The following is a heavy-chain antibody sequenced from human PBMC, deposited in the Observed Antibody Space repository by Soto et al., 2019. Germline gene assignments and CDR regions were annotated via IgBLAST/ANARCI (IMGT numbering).Heavy chain of an antibody. V-gene: IGHV1-2*04. J-gene: IGHJ4*02. CDR2: INPNSGGT. CDR1: GYTFTGYY. Sequence: ASVKVSCKASGYTFTGYYMHWVRQAPGQGLEWMGWINPNSGGTNYAQKFQGWVTMTRDTSISTAYMELSRLRSDDTAVYYCARSIVVVPADFDFWGQGTLVTVSS. CDR3: ARSIVVVPADFDF. D-gene: IGHD2-21*02.